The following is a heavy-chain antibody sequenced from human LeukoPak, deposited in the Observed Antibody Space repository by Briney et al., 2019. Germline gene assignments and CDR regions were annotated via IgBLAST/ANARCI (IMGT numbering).Heavy chain of an antibody. V-gene: IGHV3-48*03. CDR3: AKDSRYYGSGSYYTDY. CDR1: GFTFSTYE. D-gene: IGHD3-10*01. J-gene: IGHJ4*02. CDR2: ISSSGSTI. Sequence: GGSLRLSCAASGFTFSTYEMTWVRQSPGKGLEWVSYISSSGSTIYYADSVKGRFTISRDNSKNTLYLQMNSLRAEDTAVYYCAKDSRYYGSGSYYTDYWGQGTLVTVSS.